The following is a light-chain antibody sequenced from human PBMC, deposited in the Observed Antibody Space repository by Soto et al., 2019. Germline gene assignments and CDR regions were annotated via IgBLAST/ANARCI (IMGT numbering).Light chain of an antibody. CDR2: RNE. CDR1: SSNFGSNY. J-gene: IGLJ2*01. V-gene: IGLV1-47*01. Sequence: QSVLTQPASASGTPGQRVTISCSGSSSNFGSNYVYSYQQFPGSAHKLLIYRNEQRLSGGLDRFSGSKSGTSASLAISAARYEDEADDYCAAWDDSLSAVVFGGGTKLTVL. CDR3: AAWDDSLSAVV.